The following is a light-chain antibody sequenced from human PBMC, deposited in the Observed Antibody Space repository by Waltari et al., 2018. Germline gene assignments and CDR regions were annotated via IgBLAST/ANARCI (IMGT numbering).Light chain of an antibody. CDR3: QKYGTLPAT. CDR2: DAS. J-gene: IGKJ1*01. Sequence: EIVLTQSPGTLYLSPGERATLSCRASQSVSRTLAWYQQKPGQAPRLLIYDASRRATGIPDRFSGSGSGTDFSLTISRLEPEDFAWYFCQKYGTLPATFGQGTKVEIK. CDR1: QSVSRT. V-gene: IGKV3-20*01.